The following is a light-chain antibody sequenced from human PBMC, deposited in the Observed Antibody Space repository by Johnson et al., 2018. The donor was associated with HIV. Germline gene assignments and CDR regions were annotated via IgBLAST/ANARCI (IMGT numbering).Light chain of an antibody. CDR2: DNN. CDR3: GTWDSSLSVYV. Sequence: QSVLTQPPSVSAAPGQKVTISCSGSSSNIGNNYVSWYQQLPGTAPKLLISDNNKRPSGIPDRFSGSKSGTSATLVISGLQTGDEADYYCGTWDSSLSVYVFGTGTKVTGL. CDR1: SSNIGNNY. V-gene: IGLV1-51*01. J-gene: IGLJ1*01.